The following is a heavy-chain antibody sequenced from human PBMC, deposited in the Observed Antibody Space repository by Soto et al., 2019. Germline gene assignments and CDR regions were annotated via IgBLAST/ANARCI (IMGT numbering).Heavy chain of an antibody. J-gene: IGHJ5*01. V-gene: IGHV4-39*01. Sequence: PSQTRSLTCAVAGASIRNSHSFWGWIRQPPRKGLEFIGSMYYSGGANYNRSRKSRVTISLDTSKNQFSLTANSVTAAATAISYGERVVEGATRHTDFDSWGQGTLVTGSS. CDR3: ERVVEGATRHTDFDS. D-gene: IGHD2-15*01. CDR2: MYYSGGA. CDR1: GASIRNSHSF.